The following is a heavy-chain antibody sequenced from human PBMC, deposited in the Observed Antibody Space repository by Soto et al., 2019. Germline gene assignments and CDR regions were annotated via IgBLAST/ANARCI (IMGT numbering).Heavy chain of an antibody. CDR1: GFTFSSYN. D-gene: IGHD3-3*01. CDR3: SLHKFDTSGSYAIDY. J-gene: IGHJ4*02. Sequence: PGGSLRLSCAASGFTFSSYNMNWVRQAPGKGLEWVSSISSSSSYIYYADSVKGRFTISRDNAKNSLYLQMNSLRAEDTAVYYCSLHKFDTSGSYAIDYWGQGILVTVSS. V-gene: IGHV3-21*01. CDR2: ISSSSSYI.